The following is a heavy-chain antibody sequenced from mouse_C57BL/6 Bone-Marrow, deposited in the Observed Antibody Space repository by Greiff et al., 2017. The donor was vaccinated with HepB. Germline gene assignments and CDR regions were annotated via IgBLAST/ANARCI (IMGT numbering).Heavy chain of an antibody. CDR2: IDPSDSYT. Sequence: QVQLQQPGAELVMPGASVKLSCKASGYTFTSYWMHWVKQRPGQGLEWIGEIDPSDSYTNYNQKFKGKSTLTVDKSSSTAYMQLSSLTSEDSAVYYCARWRWLQPFDYWGQGTTLTVSS. D-gene: IGHD2-3*01. CDR3: ARWRWLQPFDY. V-gene: IGHV1-69*01. J-gene: IGHJ2*01. CDR1: GYTFTSYW.